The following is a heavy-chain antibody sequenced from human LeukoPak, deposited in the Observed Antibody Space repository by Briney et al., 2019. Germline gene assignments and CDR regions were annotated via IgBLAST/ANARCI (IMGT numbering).Heavy chain of an antibody. D-gene: IGHD3-22*01. CDR3: ARHVVAVGFDY. V-gene: IGHV3-21*01. Sequence: GGSLRLSCAASGFTFSSYSMNWVRQAPGKGLEWVSSITSSSSCIYYADSVKGRFTISRDNAKNSLYLQMNSLRAEDTAVYYCARHVVAVGFDYWGQGTLVTVSS. CDR1: GFTFSSYS. J-gene: IGHJ4*02. CDR2: ITSSSSCI.